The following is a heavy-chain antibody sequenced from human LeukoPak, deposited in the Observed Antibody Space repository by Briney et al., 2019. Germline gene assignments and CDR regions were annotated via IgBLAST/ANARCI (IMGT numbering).Heavy chain of an antibody. D-gene: IGHD1-1*01. V-gene: IGHV4-59*12. J-gene: IGHJ4*02. CDR3: AGAQMELDY. Sequence: NPSETLSLTCTVSGGSITSYFWSWIRQPPGKGLEWIGYIYYIGSTNYNPSLKSRVTISVDTSKNQFSLKLSSVTAADTAVYYCAGAQMELDYWGQGTLVTVSS. CDR2: IYYIGST. CDR1: GGSITSYF.